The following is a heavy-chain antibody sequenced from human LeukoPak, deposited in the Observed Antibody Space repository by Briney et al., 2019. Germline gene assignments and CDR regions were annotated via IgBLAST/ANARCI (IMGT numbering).Heavy chain of an antibody. D-gene: IGHD4-17*01. CDR3: AIRGKTTVTTWFDY. Sequence: SGGSLRLSCAASGFTFSSYGMHWVRQAPGKGLEWVAFIRYDGNNKYYADSVKRRFTIPRDNSKNTLYLQINSLRAEDTAVYYCAIRGKTTVTTWFDYWGQGTLVTVSS. CDR2: IRYDGNNK. CDR1: GFTFSSYG. V-gene: IGHV3-30*02. J-gene: IGHJ4*02.